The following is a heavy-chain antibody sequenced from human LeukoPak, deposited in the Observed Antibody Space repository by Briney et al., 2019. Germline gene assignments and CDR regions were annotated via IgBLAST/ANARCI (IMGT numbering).Heavy chain of an antibody. D-gene: IGHD3-3*01. CDR2: IYYSGST. CDR1: GGSISSYY. CDR3: ARDGRFPRRTFDI. V-gene: IGHV4-59*01. J-gene: IGHJ3*02. Sequence: SETLSLTCTVSGGSISSYYWSWIRQPPGKGLEWIGYIYYSGSTNYNPSLKSRVTISVDTSKNQFSLKLSSVTAADTAVYYCARDGRFPRRTFDIWGQGTMVTVFS.